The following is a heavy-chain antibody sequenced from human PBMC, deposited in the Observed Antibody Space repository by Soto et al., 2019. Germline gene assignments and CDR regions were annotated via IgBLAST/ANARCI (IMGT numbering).Heavy chain of an antibody. CDR2: IYPCDSDT. J-gene: IGHJ6*02. V-gene: IGHV5-51*01. CDR3: ARTGRHHYYYYGMDV. Sequence: GLEWMGNIYPCDSDTRYSPSFQGQVTISADKSISTAYLQWSSLKASDTAMYYCARTGRHHYYYYGMDVWGQGTTVTVSS.